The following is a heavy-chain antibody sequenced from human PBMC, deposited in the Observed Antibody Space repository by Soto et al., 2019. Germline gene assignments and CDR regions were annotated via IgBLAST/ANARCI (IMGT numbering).Heavy chain of an antibody. D-gene: IGHD2-15*01. CDR2: ISDSGDST. J-gene: IGHJ4*02. Sequence: PGGSLRLSCAASGFIFSDHVMSWVRQAPGKGLEWVSSISDSGDSTYSADSVKGRFTISRDNSKNTLYLQMNSLRAEDTAVYYCARKNVVVLGNYGFLWGQGTLVTVSS. CDR1: GFIFSDHV. V-gene: IGHV3-23*01. CDR3: ARKNVVVLGNYGFL.